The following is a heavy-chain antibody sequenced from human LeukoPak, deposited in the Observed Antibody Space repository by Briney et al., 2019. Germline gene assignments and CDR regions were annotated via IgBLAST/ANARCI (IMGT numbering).Heavy chain of an antibody. Sequence: GGSLRLFCAASGFTFSSYWMHWVRQTPGKGLMWVSRIESNGLALYADSVRDRFTISRDNAKNTVSLQVNSVRGGDTRVYQCARAVTFFYGSVTYDWFESWGQGTLVTVSS. CDR2: IESNGLA. CDR3: ARAVTFFYGSVTYDWFES. J-gene: IGHJ5*01. CDR1: GFTFSSYW. V-gene: IGHV3-74*01. D-gene: IGHD3-10*01.